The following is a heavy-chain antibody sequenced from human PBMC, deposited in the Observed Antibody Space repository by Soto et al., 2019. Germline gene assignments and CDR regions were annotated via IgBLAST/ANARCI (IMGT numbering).Heavy chain of an antibody. CDR3: ARLVVVAPVDNA. CDR2: IFYTGTT. V-gene: IGHV4-39*02. J-gene: IGHJ5*02. D-gene: IGHD2-15*01. Sequence: SETLSLTCSVSGGSINYNSYYWGWIRQPPGKGLEWVGGIFYTGTTYYSPSLKDRVTISVDTSKNSFSLNLTSVTAADTAVYFCARLVVVAPVDNAWGKGTLVTVSS. CDR1: GGSINYNSYY.